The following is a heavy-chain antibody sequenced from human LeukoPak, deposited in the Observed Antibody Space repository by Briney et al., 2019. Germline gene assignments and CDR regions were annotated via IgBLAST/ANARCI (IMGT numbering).Heavy chain of an antibody. Sequence: PSETLSLTCTVSGGSINSDTYYWTWIRQHPGKGLEWIGYIYYSGNTYYNPSLKSRVTISIDTSKNQFSLKLSSVTAADTAVYYCARTYYYDSIGYYSHIDYWGQGTLVTVSS. V-gene: IGHV4-31*03. CDR1: GGSINSDTYY. D-gene: IGHD3-22*01. CDR2: IYYSGNT. J-gene: IGHJ4*02. CDR3: ARTYYYDSIGYYSHIDY.